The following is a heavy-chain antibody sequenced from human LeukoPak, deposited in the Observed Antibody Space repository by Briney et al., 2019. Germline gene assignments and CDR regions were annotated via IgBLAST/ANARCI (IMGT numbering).Heavy chain of an antibody. J-gene: IGHJ5*02. CDR2: IFYSGKT. V-gene: IGHV4-39*02. D-gene: IGHD2-2*03. CDR1: NGSMTSDSYY. CDR3: ARLWIVATWFDA. Sequence: PSETLSLTCTVSNGSMTSDSYYWAWVRQPPGKGLEWIGIIFYSGKTYYSASLKSRVTVSLDTSRKNFSLRLSSVTAADTAVYYCARLWIVATWFDAWGQGALVTVSS.